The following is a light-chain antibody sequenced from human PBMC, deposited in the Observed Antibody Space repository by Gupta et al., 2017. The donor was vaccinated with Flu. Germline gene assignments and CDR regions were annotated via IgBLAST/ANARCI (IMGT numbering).Light chain of an antibody. CDR3: QQYGVSLT. V-gene: IGKV3-20*01. CDR2: ATS. CDR1: QDVSD. J-gene: IGKJ4*01. Sequence: ETILTQSPGTLSLSPGQRATLSCRASQDVSDLAWYQQKPGQAPRLLIYATSRRIAGIPDRFSGSGSGTDFTLTINRLEPEDFAVYHCQQYGVSLTFGGGTKGEMK.